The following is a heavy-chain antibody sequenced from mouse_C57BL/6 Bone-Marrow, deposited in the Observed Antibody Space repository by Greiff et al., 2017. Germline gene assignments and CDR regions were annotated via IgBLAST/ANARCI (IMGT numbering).Heavy chain of an antibody. CDR1: GYTFTTYP. J-gene: IGHJ2*01. V-gene: IGHV1-47*01. CDR2: FHPYNDDT. D-gene: IGHD4-1*01. CDR3: ARLNWDVSYFDY. Sequence: QVQLQQSGAELVKPGASVKMSCKASGYTFTTYPIEWMKQNHGKSLEWIGNFHPYNDDTKYNEKFKGKVTLTVEKSSSTVYLEISRLTSDDSSVYYCARLNWDVSYFDYWGQGTTLTVSS.